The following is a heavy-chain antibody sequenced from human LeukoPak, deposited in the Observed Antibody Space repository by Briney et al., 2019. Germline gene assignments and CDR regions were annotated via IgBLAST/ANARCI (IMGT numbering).Heavy chain of an antibody. CDR1: GGSISSGGYY. CDR2: IYHSGST. CDR3: ARHRDDAFDI. J-gene: IGHJ3*02. Sequence: SETLSLTCTVSGGSISSGGYYWSWTRQPPGKGLEWIGYIYHSGSTYYNPSLKSRVTISVDTSKNQFSLKLSSVTAADTAVYYCARHRDDAFDIWGQGTMVTVSS. V-gene: IGHV4-30-2*01.